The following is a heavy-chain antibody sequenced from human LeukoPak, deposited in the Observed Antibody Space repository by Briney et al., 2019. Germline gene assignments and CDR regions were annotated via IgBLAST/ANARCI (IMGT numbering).Heavy chain of an antibody. Sequence: ASVKVSCKASGYTFTSHGISWVRQAPGQGLEWMGWISAYNGNTNYAQKLQGRVTMTTDTSTSTAYMELRSLRSDDTAVYYCARDLGIAAAGTPFDPWGQGTLVTVSS. CDR1: GYTFTSHG. D-gene: IGHD6-13*01. CDR3: ARDLGIAAAGTPFDP. CDR2: ISAYNGNT. V-gene: IGHV1-18*01. J-gene: IGHJ5*02.